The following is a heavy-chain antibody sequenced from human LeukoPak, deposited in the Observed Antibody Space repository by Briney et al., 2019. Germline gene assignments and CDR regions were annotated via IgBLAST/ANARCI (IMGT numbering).Heavy chain of an antibody. D-gene: IGHD3-22*01. CDR3: ARDLPYYDSSGYNYWYFDL. J-gene: IGHJ2*01. CDR1: GGSISSYY. Sequence: PSETLSLTCTVSGGSISSYYWSWIRQPPGKGLEWIAYIYYSGSTNYNPSLKSRATISVDTSKNQFSLKLSSVTAADTAVYYCARDLPYYDSSGYNYWYFDLWGRGTLVTVSS. V-gene: IGHV4-59*01. CDR2: IYYSGST.